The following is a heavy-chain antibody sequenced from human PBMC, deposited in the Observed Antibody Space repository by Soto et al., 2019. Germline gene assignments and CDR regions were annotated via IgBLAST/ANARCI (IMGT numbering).Heavy chain of an antibody. CDR3: ARAQPTYSSSYFDY. V-gene: IGHV3-23*01. D-gene: IGHD6-6*01. J-gene: IGHJ4*02. CDR2: LSGGGDDP. CDR1: GFTFSSFW. Sequence: GGSLRLSCVGSGFTFSSFWICWIRQTPGKGLEWVSTLSGGGDDPYYTGSVKGRFTISRDNSKNTLYLQMSSLRAEDTAVYYCARAQPTYSSSYFDYWGQGTLVTVSS.